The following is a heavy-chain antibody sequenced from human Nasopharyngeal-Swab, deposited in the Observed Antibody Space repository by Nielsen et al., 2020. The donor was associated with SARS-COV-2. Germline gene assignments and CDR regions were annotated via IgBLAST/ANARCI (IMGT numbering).Heavy chain of an antibody. Sequence: VRQAPGKGLEWVSAISGSGGSTYYADSVKGRFTIPRDNSKNTLYLQMNSLRAEDTAVYYCAKGPLADYWGQGTLVTVSS. J-gene: IGHJ4*02. CDR2: ISGSGGST. D-gene: IGHD3-3*02. V-gene: IGHV3-23*01. CDR3: AKGPLADY.